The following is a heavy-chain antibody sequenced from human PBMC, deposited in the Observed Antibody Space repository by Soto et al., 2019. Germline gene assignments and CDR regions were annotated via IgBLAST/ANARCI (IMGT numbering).Heavy chain of an antibody. CDR1: GFTFGTYG. J-gene: IGHJ4*02. D-gene: IGHD1-7*01. CDR3: ARGMGETRGAFDY. V-gene: IGHV3-33*01. CDR2: IWDDGSNK. Sequence: QVHLVESGGGVVQPGRSLKVSCAASGFTFGTYGMHWVRQAPGKGLEWVAVIWDDGSNKYYADSVSGRFTISRDNSKKTLYLQMNSLRAEDTAMYYCARGMGETRGAFDYWGQGTLVTVSS.